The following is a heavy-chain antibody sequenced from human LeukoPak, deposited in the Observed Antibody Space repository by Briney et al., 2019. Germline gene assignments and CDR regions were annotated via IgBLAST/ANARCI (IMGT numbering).Heavy chain of an antibody. V-gene: IGHV1-3*01. CDR2: INAGNGNT. CDR3: ALYQGIAAAGTGGWFDP. J-gene: IGHJ5*02. Sequence: ASVKVSCKASGYTFTSYAMHWVRQAPGQRLEWMGWINAGNGNTKYSQKFQGRVTITRDTSTSTAYMELRSLRSDDTAVYYCALYQGIAAAGTGGWFDPWGQGTLVTVSS. D-gene: IGHD6-13*01. CDR1: GYTFTSYA.